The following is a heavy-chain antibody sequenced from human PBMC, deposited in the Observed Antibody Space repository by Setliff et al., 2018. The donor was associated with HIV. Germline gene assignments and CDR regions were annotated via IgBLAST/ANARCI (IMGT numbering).Heavy chain of an antibody. CDR3: ARHKTNYDFYAFDV. J-gene: IGHJ3*01. D-gene: IGHD3-3*01. CDR2: INHSGST. Sequence: SETLSLTCAVYSGSFSGYYWSWIRQPPGKGLEWIGEINHSGSTNYNPSLKSRVAISIDTSKNQFSVKLNFVTAADTAVYYCARHKTNYDFYAFDVWGQGTMVT. V-gene: IGHV4-34*01. CDR1: SGSFSGYY.